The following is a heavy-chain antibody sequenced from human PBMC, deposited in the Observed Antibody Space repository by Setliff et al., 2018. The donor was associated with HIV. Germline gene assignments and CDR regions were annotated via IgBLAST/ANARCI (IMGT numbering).Heavy chain of an antibody. Sequence: ASVKVSCKASGYTFSSYDINWVRQATGQGLEWMGWMNPNSGNTGYAQKFQGRVTMTRNPSISTAYMELSSLRSEDTAMYYCARFSYGSVWPETDYWGQGTLVTVSS. D-gene: IGHD6-25*01. CDR1: GYTFSSYD. J-gene: IGHJ4*02. CDR2: MNPNSGNT. CDR3: ARFSYGSVWPETDY. V-gene: IGHV1-8*01.